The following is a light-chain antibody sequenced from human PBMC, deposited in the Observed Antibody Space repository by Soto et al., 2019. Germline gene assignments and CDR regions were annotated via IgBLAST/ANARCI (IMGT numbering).Light chain of an antibody. Sequence: QSALTQPRSVSGPPGQSVTISCTGTSSDVGGYNYVSWYQQHPGKAPKLIIYDVSKWPSGVPDRFSGSKSGNTASLTISGLQAEDEADYYCCSYAGSFTYVFGTGTKVTVL. CDR3: CSYAGSFTYV. CDR2: DVS. J-gene: IGLJ1*01. V-gene: IGLV2-11*01. CDR1: SSDVGGYNY.